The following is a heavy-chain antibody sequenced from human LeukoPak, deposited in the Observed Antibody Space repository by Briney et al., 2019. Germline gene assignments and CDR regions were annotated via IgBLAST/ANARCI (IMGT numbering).Heavy chain of an antibody. Sequence: SETLSLTCAVSGYSISSGYYWGWIRQPPGKGLEWIGSIYHSGSTYYNPSLKSRVTISVDTSKDQFSLKLGSVTAADTAVYYCARQLDKTRYYDFWSGCYNPTDFDYWGQGTLVTVSS. V-gene: IGHV4-38-2*01. CDR3: ARQLDKTRYYDFWSGCYNPTDFDY. J-gene: IGHJ4*02. CDR1: GYSISSGYY. D-gene: IGHD3-3*01. CDR2: IYHSGST.